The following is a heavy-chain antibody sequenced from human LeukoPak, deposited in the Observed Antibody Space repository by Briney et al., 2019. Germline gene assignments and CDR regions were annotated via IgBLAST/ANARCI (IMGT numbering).Heavy chain of an antibody. V-gene: IGHV3-7*03. Sequence: GGSLRLSCAASGFSFSTYCMSWVRQAPGKGLEWVANIKQDGDKRNYVDSVKGRFTISRDNARNSLFLQMNSLRAEDTAVYYCARAHRGKDYYDSSGYDDYWGQGTLVTVSS. CDR3: ARAHRGKDYYDSSGYDDY. D-gene: IGHD3-22*01. CDR2: IKQDGDKR. CDR1: GFSFSTYC. J-gene: IGHJ4*02.